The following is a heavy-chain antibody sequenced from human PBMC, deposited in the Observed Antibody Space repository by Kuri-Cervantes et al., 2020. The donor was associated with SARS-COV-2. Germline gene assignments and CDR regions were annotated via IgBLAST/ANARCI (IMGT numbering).Heavy chain of an antibody. V-gene: IGHV4-39*01. CDR1: CGSISSSSYY. CDR3: ARQMMSSITIFGVVITRKWFDP. D-gene: IGHD3-3*01. Sequence: ESLKISCTVSCGSISSSSYYWGWIRQPPGRGLEWIGSIYYSGSTYYNPSLKSRVTVSVDTSKNQFSLKLSSVTAADTAVYYCARQMMSSITIFGVVITRKWFDPWGQGTLVTVSS. CDR2: IYYSGST. J-gene: IGHJ5*02.